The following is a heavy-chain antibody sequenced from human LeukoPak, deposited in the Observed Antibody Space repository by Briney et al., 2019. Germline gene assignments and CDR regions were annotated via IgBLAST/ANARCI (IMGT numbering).Heavy chain of an antibody. J-gene: IGHJ4*02. D-gene: IGHD1-26*01. V-gene: IGHV4-39*07. CDR2: IYYSGST. Sequence: PSETLSLTCTVSGGSITNNSDYWGCIRQPPGKGLEWIGSIYYSGSTYYNPSLKSRVTISVDTSKNQFSLRLSSVTAADTAVYYCATYGSYGPDYWGQGTLVTVSS. CDR3: ATYGSYGPDY. CDR1: GGSITNNSDY.